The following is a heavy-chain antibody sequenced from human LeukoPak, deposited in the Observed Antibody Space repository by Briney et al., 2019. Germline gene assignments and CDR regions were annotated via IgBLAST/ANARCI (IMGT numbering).Heavy chain of an antibody. Sequence: PSETLSLTCTVSGDSISRTNFYWGWIRQPPGKGLEWIGSIYYSGTTNYNPSLKSRVTISVDTSKKQFSLKLRSVTAADTAVYYCARGAVPAAMAWFDPWGQGTLVTVSS. CDR1: GDSISRTNFY. D-gene: IGHD2-2*01. CDR3: ARGAVPAAMAWFDP. V-gene: IGHV4-39*01. J-gene: IGHJ5*02. CDR2: IYYSGTT.